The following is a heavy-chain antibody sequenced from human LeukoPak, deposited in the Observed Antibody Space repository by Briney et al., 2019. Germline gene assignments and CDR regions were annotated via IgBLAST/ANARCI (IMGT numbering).Heavy chain of an antibody. J-gene: IGHJ6*02. Sequence: GGSLRLSCAASGFTFSSYWMSWVRQAPGKGLEWVANIRQDGSEKYYVDSVKGRFTISRDNAKNSLSLQMNSLRAEDTAVYYCARDSIAAGAHFYYYGMDVWGQGATVTVSS. CDR1: GFTFSSYW. CDR3: ARDSIAAGAHFYYYGMDV. CDR2: IRQDGSEK. V-gene: IGHV3-7*01. D-gene: IGHD6-13*01.